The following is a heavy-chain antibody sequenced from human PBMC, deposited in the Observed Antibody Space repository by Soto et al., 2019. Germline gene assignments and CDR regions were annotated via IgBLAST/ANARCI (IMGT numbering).Heavy chain of an antibody. CDR3: AKGRSYYYYYGVDV. J-gene: IGHJ6*02. CDR1: GFTFISCA. Sequence: LGGSLRLSCAASGFTFISCAMGWVLQAPGKGLEWVSDIIDSGGSTYYADSVKGRFTISRDNSKSTLYLQMNSLRAEDTALYYCAKGRSYYYYYGVDVWGQGTTVTVSS. CDR2: IIDSGGST. V-gene: IGHV3-23*01.